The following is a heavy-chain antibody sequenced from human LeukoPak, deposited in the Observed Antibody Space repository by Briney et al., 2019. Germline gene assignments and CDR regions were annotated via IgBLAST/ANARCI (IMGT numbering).Heavy chain of an antibody. Sequence: GGSLRLSCAASGFTFSSYAMSWVRQAPGKGLEWVSAISGSGGSTYYADSVKGRFTISRDNSKNTLYLQMNSLRAEDTAVYYCAKDRDIVATQSRGIDYWGQGTLVTVSS. D-gene: IGHD5-12*01. CDR3: AKDRDIVATQSRGIDY. J-gene: IGHJ4*02. CDR1: GFTFSSYA. CDR2: ISGSGGST. V-gene: IGHV3-23*01.